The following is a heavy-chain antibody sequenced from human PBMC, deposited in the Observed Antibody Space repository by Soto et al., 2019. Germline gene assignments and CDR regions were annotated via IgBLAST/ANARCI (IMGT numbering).Heavy chain of an antibody. CDR2: ISGSGGST. CDR1: GFTFSSYA. CDR3: AKSLGGESGNVFDY. Sequence: VQLVESGGGVVQPGRSLRLSCAASGFTFSSYAMSWVRQAPGKGLEWVSTISGSGGSTYYADSVKGRFTISRDNSKNTLYLKMNSVRAEDTAVYYCAKSLGGESGNVFDYGGKGTLFTVSS. J-gene: IGHJ4*02. V-gene: IGHV3-23*04. D-gene: IGHD3-16*01.